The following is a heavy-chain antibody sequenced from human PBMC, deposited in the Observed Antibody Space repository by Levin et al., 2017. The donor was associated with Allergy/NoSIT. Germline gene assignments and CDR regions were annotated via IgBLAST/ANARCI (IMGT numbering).Heavy chain of an antibody. CDR2: IIPMFGKA. CDR3: ARYGDRKGSWPDDAFEV. J-gene: IGHJ3*01. Sequence: SVKVSCKAFGGTLSNNAISWVRQAPGQGLEWMGGIIPMFGKATYAQQFQGRVTITADKSTSTAYMQMSGLRSEDTAVYFCARYGDRKGSWPDDAFEVWGQGTVVAVSS. CDR1: GGTLSNNA. D-gene: IGHD6-13*01. V-gene: IGHV1-69*06.